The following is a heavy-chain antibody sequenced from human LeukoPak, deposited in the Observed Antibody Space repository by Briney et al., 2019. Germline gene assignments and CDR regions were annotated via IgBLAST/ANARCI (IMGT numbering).Heavy chain of an antibody. CDR2: IYTSGST. D-gene: IGHD6-13*01. CDR1: GGSISSGSYY. Sequence: SETLSLTCTVSGGSISSGSYYWSWIRQPAGKGLEWIGRIYTSGSTNYNPSLKSRVTISVDTSKNQFSLKLSSVTAADTAVYYCARLVAAAGRVIRWFDPWGQGTLVTVSS. CDR3: ARLVAAAGRVIRWFDP. J-gene: IGHJ5*02. V-gene: IGHV4-61*02.